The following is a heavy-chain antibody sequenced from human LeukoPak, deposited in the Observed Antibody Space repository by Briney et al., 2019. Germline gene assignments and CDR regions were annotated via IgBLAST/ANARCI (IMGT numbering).Heavy chain of an antibody. CDR3: ATDVLSGYYSQD. CDR1: GYTLTELS. V-gene: IGHV1-24*01. J-gene: IGHJ4*02. Sequence: ASVKVSCKVSGYTLTELSMHWVRQAPGKGLEWMGGFDPEDGETIYAQKFQGRVTMTVDTSTDTAYMELSSLRSEDTAVYYCATDVLSGYYSQDWGQGTLVTVSS. D-gene: IGHD3-3*01. CDR2: FDPEDGET.